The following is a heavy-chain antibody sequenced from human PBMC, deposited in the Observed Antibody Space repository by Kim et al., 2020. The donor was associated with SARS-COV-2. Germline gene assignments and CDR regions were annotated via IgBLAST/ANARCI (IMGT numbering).Heavy chain of an antibody. V-gene: IGHV3-30*04. D-gene: IGHD2-21*02. J-gene: IGHJ4*02. CDR3: AREPHTVVVTASVHGVDY. Sequence: GGSLRLSCAASGFTFSSYAMHWVRQAPGKGLEWVAVISYDGSNKYYVDSVKGRFTVSRDNSRNTLYLQMNSLRAEDTAVYYCAREPHTVVVTASVHGVDYWGQGTLVTVSS. CDR1: GFTFSSYA. CDR2: ISYDGSNK.